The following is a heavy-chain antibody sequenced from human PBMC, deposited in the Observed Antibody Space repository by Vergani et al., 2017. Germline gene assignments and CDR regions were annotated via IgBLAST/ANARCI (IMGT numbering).Heavy chain of an antibody. D-gene: IGHD6-6*01. CDR3: AGEYSSSVGFLAY. CDR1: GGSISPYY. CDR2: IYTSEST. Sequence: QVQLQESGPGLVKPSETLSLTCIVSGGSISPYYWSWVRQPAGKGLEWIGRIYTSESTNYNPSLKSRVTMSVDTSKNQFSRKLSSVTAADTAVYYCAGEYSSSVGFLAYWGQGTLVTVSS. V-gene: IGHV4-4*07. J-gene: IGHJ4*02.